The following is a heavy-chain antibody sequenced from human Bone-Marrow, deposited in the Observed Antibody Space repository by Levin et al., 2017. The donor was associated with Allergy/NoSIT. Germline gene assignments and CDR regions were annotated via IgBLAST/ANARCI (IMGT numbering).Heavy chain of an antibody. D-gene: IGHD2-21*01. CDR3: TRVKIMSSPYSHMDV. J-gene: IGHJ6*03. CDR2: IRSKSNSYAT. CDR1: GFTFSAFA. V-gene: IGHV3-73*01. Sequence: PGGSLRLSCAASGFTFSAFAMHWVRQASGKGLEWVGRIRSKSNSYATAYSASVKGRFTISRDDSANTVYLQMNSLKTEDTAVYYCTRVKIMSSPYSHMDVWGEGTTVIVSS.